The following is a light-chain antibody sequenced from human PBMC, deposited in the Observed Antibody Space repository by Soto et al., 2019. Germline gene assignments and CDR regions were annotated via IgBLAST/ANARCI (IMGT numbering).Light chain of an antibody. V-gene: IGKV1-27*01. CDR1: QGISNY. CDR3: QQYNNWPPVT. CDR2: AAS. Sequence: DIQMTQSPSSLSASVGDRVTITCRASQGISNYLAWYQQKPGKVPKLLIYAASTLQSGVPSRFSGSGSGTEFTLTISSLQSEDFAVYYCQQYNNWPPVTFGGGTKVDIK. J-gene: IGKJ4*01.